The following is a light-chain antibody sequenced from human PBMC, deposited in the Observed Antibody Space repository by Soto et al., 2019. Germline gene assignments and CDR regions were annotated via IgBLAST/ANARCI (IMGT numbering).Light chain of an antibody. CDR1: QSIRRW. CDR2: EAS. V-gene: IGKV1-5*03. CDR3: QQYNNYPLT. Sequence: DIQMTQSPSTLSTSVGDRVTITCRASQSIRRWLAWYQQKPGTAPKVLIYEASNLKSGVPFRFNGSGSGTEFTLTISSLQTDDFATYYCQQYNNYPLTFGGGTKVEIK. J-gene: IGKJ4*01.